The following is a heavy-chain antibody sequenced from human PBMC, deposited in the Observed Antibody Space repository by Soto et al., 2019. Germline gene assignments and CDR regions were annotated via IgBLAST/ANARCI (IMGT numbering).Heavy chain of an antibody. CDR2: IIGTGTGT. CDR3: SKGLINGRWYAED. J-gene: IGHJ4*02. D-gene: IGHD6-13*01. Sequence: EVHLLESGGGLLPPGASLRFSWEASGFTFTTCVMTWVRKAPGTGLEWVSCIIGTGTGTHYAAPVKGRSTIPRDNSKNTMYLQMNNLRCEDTGVYYCSKGLINGRWYAEDWGQGTLVTVSS. CDR1: GFTFTTCV. V-gene: IGHV3-23*01.